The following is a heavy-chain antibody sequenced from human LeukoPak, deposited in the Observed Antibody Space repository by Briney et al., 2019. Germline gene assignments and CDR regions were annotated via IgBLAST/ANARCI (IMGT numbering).Heavy chain of an antibody. D-gene: IGHD3-3*01. CDR3: ARGGSGGFLEYYYYYGMDV. CDR2: INPNSGGT. CDR1: GYTFTGYY. J-gene: IGHJ6*02. Sequence: ASVNVSCKASGYTFTGYYMHWVRQAPGQGLEWMGWINPNSGGTNYAQKFQGWVTMTRDTSISTAYMELSRLRSDDTAVYYCARGGSGGFLEYYYYYGMDVWGQGTTVTVS. V-gene: IGHV1-2*04.